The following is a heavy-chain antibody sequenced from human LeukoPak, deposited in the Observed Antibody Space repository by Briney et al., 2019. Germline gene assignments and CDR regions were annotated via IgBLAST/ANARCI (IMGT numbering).Heavy chain of an antibody. CDR1: GFTFSSYA. J-gene: IGHJ4*02. Sequence: GSLRLSCAASGFTFSSYAMHWVRRAPGKGREWVAVISYDGSNKYYADSVKGRFTTSRDNSKNTLYLQMNSLRAEDTAVYYCARGMRHIVVVPAAMDYWGQGTLVTVSS. V-gene: IGHV3-30*04. D-gene: IGHD2-2*01. CDR3: ARGMRHIVVVPAAMDY. CDR2: ISYDGSNK.